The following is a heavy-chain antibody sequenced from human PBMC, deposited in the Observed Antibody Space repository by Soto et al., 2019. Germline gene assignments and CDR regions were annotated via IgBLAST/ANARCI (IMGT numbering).Heavy chain of an antibody. Sequence: SETLSLTCAVSGGSISSGGYSWSWIRQPPGKGLEWIGYIYHSGSTYYNPSLKSRVTISVDRSKNQFSLKLSSVTAADTAVYYCAGSRDGYNYDYWGQGTLVTVPQ. D-gene: IGHD5-12*01. CDR2: IYHSGST. CDR3: AGSRDGYNYDY. J-gene: IGHJ4*02. CDR1: GGSISSGGYS. V-gene: IGHV4-30-2*01.